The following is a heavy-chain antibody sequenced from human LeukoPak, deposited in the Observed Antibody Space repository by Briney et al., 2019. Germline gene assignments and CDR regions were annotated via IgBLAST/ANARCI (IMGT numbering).Heavy chain of an antibody. CDR2: INPNSGGT. V-gene: IGHV1-2*04. Sequence: ASVKVSCKASGYTFTGYYMHWVRQAPGQGLEWMGWINPNSGGTNYAQKFQGWVTMTRDMSISTAYMELSRLRSDDTAVYYCARARYAAAGTLGYWGQGTLVTVSS. CDR1: GYTFTGYY. D-gene: IGHD6-13*01. CDR3: ARARYAAAGTLGY. J-gene: IGHJ4*02.